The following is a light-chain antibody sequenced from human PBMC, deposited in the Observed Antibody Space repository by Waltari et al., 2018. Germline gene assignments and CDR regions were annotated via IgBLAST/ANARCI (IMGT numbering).Light chain of an antibody. CDR1: QGVGSY. CDR3: QQYYSYPVT. CDR2: ASS. Sequence: AIRLTQPPSSIAASTGDRVTITCRASQGVGSYLAWSQQKSGRAPKPLLYASSSLEAEVPSRFGGSGSGTDFTLTISCLQSEDFASYFCQQYYSYPVTFGQGTRV. V-gene: IGKV1-8*01. J-gene: IGKJ1*01.